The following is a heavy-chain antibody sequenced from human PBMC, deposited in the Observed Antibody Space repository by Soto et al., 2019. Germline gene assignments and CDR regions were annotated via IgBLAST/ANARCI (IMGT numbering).Heavy chain of an antibody. CDR2: LSYHGLNY. J-gene: IGHJ4*02. D-gene: IGHD3-10*02. Sequence: QVQLVESGGGVVQPGTSVRLSCEASGFAYKYYALHRVRQAPGKGLVWLAVLSYHGLNYYYAESVKGRFTISRDNSKSSLYLDMESLRGQDSAVNYGASGPMLAAADEYYFDNWGQGTRVTVSS. V-gene: IGHV3-30-3*01. CDR1: GFAYKYYA. CDR3: ASGPMLAAADEYYFDN.